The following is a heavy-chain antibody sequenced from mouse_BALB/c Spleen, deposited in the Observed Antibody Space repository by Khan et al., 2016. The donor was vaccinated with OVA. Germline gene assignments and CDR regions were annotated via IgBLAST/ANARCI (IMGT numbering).Heavy chain of an antibody. Sequence: EVKLEESGPGLVRPSQSLSLPCTVTGYSIASVHAWNWIRQFAGNKLDWMGFIRYSGNTNYNHSLTSRISITRNTSKNQFYLQRNSVTTENTAKYYCERVYEGDFDYWGQGTPLTVSS. CDR2: IRYSGNT. CDR1: GYSIASVHA. J-gene: IGHJ2*01. D-gene: IGHD1-1*01. CDR3: ERVYEGDFDY. V-gene: IGHV3-2*02.